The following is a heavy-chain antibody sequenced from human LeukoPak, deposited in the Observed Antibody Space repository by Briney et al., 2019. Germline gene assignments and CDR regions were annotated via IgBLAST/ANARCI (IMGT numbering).Heavy chain of an antibody. V-gene: IGHV3-7*01. J-gene: IGHJ3*01. CDR3: ARGGGDHAFDV. CDR2: IKQDGSET. D-gene: IGHD2-21*02. CDR1: RFTLSNYW. Sequence: GGSLRLSCAASRFTLSNYWMSWVRQAPGKGLEWVANIKQDGSETYYVDSVKGRLTISRDNAQNTLYLQMDSLRAEDTAVYYCARGGGDHAFDVWGQGTMVTVSS.